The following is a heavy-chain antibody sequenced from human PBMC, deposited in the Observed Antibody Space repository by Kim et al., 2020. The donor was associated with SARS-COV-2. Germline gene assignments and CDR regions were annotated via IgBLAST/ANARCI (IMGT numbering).Heavy chain of an antibody. CDR3: ARMSSYSVACGY. D-gene: IGHD1-26*01. J-gene: IGHJ4*02. Sequence: SGPTLVNPTQTLTLTCTFSGFSLSTSGMCVSWIRQPPGKALEWLARIDWDDDKYYSTSLETRLTISKDTSKNQVVLTMTNMDPVDTATYYCARMSSYSVACGYWGEGTRGT. CDR1: GFSLSTSGMC. CDR2: IDWDDDK. V-gene: IGHV2-70*11.